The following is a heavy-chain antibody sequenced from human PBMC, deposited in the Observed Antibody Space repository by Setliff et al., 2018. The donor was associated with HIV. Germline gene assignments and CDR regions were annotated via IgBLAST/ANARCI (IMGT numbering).Heavy chain of an antibody. CDR2: ISSNGGSK. J-gene: IGHJ6*03. V-gene: IGHV3-64D*09. D-gene: IGHD4-17*01. CDR3: VKARVDGDYYYYYYMDV. CDR1: GFTFSSYA. Sequence: GGSLRLSCSASGFTFSSYAMHWVRQAPGKGLEYVSAISSNGGSKYYADSVKGRFTISSDNSKNTLYLQMSSLSAEDTAVYYCVKARVDGDYYYYYYMDVWGKGTTVTVSS.